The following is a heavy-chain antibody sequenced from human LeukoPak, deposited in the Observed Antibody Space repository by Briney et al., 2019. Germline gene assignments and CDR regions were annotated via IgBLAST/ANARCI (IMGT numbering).Heavy chain of an antibody. D-gene: IGHD3-22*01. V-gene: IGHV4-59*01. Sequence: SETLSLTCTVSGGSISSYYWSWIRQPPGKGLEWIGYTYYSGSTNYNPSLKGRVTISVDTSKNQFSLKLSSVTASDTAVYYCARSPYYYDRSGYYDYWGQGTLVTVSS. CDR1: GGSISSYY. CDR2: TYYSGST. CDR3: ARSPYYYDRSGYYDY. J-gene: IGHJ4*02.